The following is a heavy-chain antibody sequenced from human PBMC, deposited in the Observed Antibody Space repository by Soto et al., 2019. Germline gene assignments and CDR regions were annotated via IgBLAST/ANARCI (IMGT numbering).Heavy chain of an antibody. D-gene: IGHD3-3*01. V-gene: IGHV4-59*01. CDR3: ARGHYDFWSGYSIIDP. J-gene: IGHJ5*02. CDR1: GDSISSYY. Sequence: PSETLSLTCTVSGDSISSYYWSWIRQPPGKGLEWIGYIYYSGSTNYNPSLKSRVTISVDTSKNQFSLKLSSVTAADTAVYYCARGHYDFWSGYSIIDPWGQGTLVTVSS. CDR2: IYYSGST.